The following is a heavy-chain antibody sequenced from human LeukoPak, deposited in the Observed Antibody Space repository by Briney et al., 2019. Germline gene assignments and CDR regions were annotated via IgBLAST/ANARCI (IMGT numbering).Heavy chain of an antibody. D-gene: IGHD3-3*01. CDR1: GGTFSSYA. Sequence: SVKVSCKASGGTFSSYAISWVRQAPGQGLEWMGGIIPLFGTANYAQKFQGRVTITADESTSTAYMELSSLRSEDTAVYYCARDSMDSITIFGVVIINAFDIWGQGTMVTVSS. V-gene: IGHV1-69*01. CDR3: ARDSMDSITIFGVVIINAFDI. CDR2: IIPLFGTA. J-gene: IGHJ3*02.